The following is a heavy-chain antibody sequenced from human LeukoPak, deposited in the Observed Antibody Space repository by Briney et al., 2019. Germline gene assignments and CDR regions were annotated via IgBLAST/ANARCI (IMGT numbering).Heavy chain of an antibody. CDR1: GGSISSYY. D-gene: IGHD1-26*01. CDR3: ARGWVGAPRHFDY. CDR2: IYYSGST. Sequence: SETLSLTCTVSGGSISSYYWSWIRQPPGKGLESIGYIYYSGSTNYNPSLKSRVTISVDTSKNQFSLKLSSVTAADTAVYYCARGWVGAPRHFDYWGQGTLVTVSS. V-gene: IGHV4-59*12. J-gene: IGHJ4*02.